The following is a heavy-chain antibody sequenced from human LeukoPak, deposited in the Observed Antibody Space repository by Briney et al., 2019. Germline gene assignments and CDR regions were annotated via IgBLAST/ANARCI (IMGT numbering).Heavy chain of an antibody. V-gene: IGHV1-46*01. CDR3: ARESAGSGELLSYFDY. CDR1: GGTFSSYA. CDR2: INPSGGST. Sequence: ASVKVSCKASGGTFSSYAISWVRQAPGQGLEWMGIINPSGGSTSYAQKFQGRVTMTRDTSTSTVYMGLSSLRSEDTAVYYCARESAGSGELLSYFDYWGQGTLVTVSS. D-gene: IGHD3-10*01. J-gene: IGHJ4*02.